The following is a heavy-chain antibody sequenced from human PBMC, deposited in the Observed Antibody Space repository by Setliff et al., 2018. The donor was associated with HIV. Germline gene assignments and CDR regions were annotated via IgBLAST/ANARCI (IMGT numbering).Heavy chain of an antibody. CDR3: ARDRIPKRGYTYREPDFDS. D-gene: IGHD3-16*02. V-gene: IGHV1-3*04. CDR1: GYSFASHS. Sequence: AASVKVSCKASGYSFASHSLHWVRQAPGQGLEWMGWINTGNGNTKYSQKFQDRVTITRDTSANTGYMEVNSLRLEDTAVYYCARDRIPKRGYTYREPDFDSWGQGTLVTVSS. CDR2: INTGNGNT. J-gene: IGHJ4*02.